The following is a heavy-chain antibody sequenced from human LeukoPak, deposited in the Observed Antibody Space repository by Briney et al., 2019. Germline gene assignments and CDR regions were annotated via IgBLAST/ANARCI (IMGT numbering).Heavy chain of an antibody. CDR1: GGSISSGSYY. J-gene: IGHJ4*02. CDR2: IYTRDSN. V-gene: IGHV4-61*02. CDR3: ARVRRVVESSFDY. Sequence: SQTLSLTCTVSGGSISSGSYYWSWLRPPAGKGLEWIGRIYTRDSNNYNSSLKRLATISVDTNNHQFLLMLSAVTAADSSVYCCARVRRVVESSFDYWGQGTLVTVSS. D-gene: IGHD3-22*01.